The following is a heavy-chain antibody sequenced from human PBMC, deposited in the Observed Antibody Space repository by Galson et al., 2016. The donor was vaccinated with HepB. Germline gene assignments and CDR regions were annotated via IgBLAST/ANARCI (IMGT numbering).Heavy chain of an antibody. V-gene: IGHV3-23*01. Sequence: SLRLSCAASGFVFSNFGLSWVRQAPGKGLEWVASISTRRTTYYSDSEQGRFTISRDNSNNTLYLQMNGLRAEDTDVYYCAKERLVRRIFDHWGQGTLLTVSS. CDR3: AKERLVRRIFDH. CDR2: ISTRRTT. J-gene: IGHJ4*02. CDR1: GFVFSNFG. D-gene: IGHD1-1*01.